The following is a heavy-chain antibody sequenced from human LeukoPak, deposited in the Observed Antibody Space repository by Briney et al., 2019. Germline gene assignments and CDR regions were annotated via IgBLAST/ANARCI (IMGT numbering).Heavy chain of an antibody. D-gene: IGHD3-22*01. CDR1: GYTFTGYY. V-gene: IGHV1-2*02. CDR3: ARVIKRIVNWFDP. J-gene: IGHJ5*02. CDR2: INPNSGGT. Sequence: GASVKVSCKASGYTFTGYYMHWVRQAPGQGLEWMGWINPNSGGTNYAQKFQGRVTMTRDTSISTAYMELSRLRSDDTAVYYCARVIKRIVNWFDPWGQGTLVTVSS.